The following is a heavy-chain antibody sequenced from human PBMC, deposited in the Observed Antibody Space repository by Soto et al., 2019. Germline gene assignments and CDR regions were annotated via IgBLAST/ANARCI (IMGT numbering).Heavy chain of an antibody. CDR1: GDSVSSNSAA. Sequence: SQTLSLTCAISGDSVSSNSAAWNWIRQSPSRGLEWLGRTYYRSKWYNDYAVSVKSRITINPDTSKNQFSLRLNSVTPEDTAVYYCARVVAVAGTVGPGDWFDPWGQGTLVTVSS. J-gene: IGHJ5*02. CDR3: ARVVAVAGTVGPGDWFDP. V-gene: IGHV6-1*01. D-gene: IGHD6-19*01. CDR2: TYYRSKWYN.